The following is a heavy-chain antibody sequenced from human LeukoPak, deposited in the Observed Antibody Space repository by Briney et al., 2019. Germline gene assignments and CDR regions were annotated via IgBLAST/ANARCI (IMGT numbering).Heavy chain of an antibody. CDR1: GFTFDDYA. D-gene: IGHD6-19*01. CDR2: ISWNSGSI. J-gene: IGHJ4*02. V-gene: IGHV3-9*01. CDR3: AKDRGAAVAGQGYFDY. Sequence: GGSLRLSCAASGFTFDDYAMHWVRQAPGKGLEWVSGISWNSGSIGYADSVKGRFTISRDNAKNSLYLQMNSLRAEDTALYYCAKDRGAAVAGQGYFDYWGQGTLVTVSS.